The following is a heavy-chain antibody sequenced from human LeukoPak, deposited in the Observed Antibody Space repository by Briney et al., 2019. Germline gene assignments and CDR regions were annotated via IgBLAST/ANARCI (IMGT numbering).Heavy chain of an antibody. Sequence: GGSETLFCAASGFTFGSYAMHWVRQAPGKGREWVAVISYHGSNKYYANSVKGRFTISRDNSKKTVFLQMNSLRAEDTAVYYCARGMYYYDSSDIGGGYYFDYWGQRVIVSVSS. CDR3: ARGMYYYDSSDIGGGYYFDY. CDR2: ISYHGSNK. CDR1: GFTFGSYA. D-gene: IGHD3-22*01. V-gene: IGHV3-30-3*01. J-gene: IGHJ4*02.